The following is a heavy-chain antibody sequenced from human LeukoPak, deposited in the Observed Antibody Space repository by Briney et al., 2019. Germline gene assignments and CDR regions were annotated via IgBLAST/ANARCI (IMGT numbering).Heavy chain of an antibody. D-gene: IGHD5-24*01. CDR3: ARDRGSLARDAFDI. CDR2: ISSSSRYI. J-gene: IGHJ3*02. Sequence: TGGSLRLSCAASGFTFSSYSMNWVAQAPGKGLEGCSSISSSSRYIYYADSVKGRFTISRDNAKNSLYLQMNSLRAEDTAVYYCARDRGSLARDAFDIWGQGTMVTVSS. CDR1: GFTFSSYS. V-gene: IGHV3-21*01.